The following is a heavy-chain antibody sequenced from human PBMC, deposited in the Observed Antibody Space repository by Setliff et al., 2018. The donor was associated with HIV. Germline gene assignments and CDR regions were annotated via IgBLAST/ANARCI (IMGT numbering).Heavy chain of an antibody. Sequence: ASVKVSCKASGYTFTSYAMNWVRQAPGQGLEWMGWISAYNGNTNYAQKLQGRVTMTTDTSTTTAYMELRSLRSGDTAVYYCARDIRYPGYSSGWFDYWGQGTLVTAPQ. CDR3: ARDIRYPGYSSGWFDY. CDR2: ISAYNGNT. CDR1: GYTFTSYA. J-gene: IGHJ4*02. D-gene: IGHD6-19*01. V-gene: IGHV1-18*01.